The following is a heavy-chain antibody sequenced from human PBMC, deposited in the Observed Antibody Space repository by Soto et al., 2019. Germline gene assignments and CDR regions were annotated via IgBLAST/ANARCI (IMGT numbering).Heavy chain of an antibody. V-gene: IGHV4-34*01. CDR3: AREGGYGSGSYRYGMDV. CDR2: INHSGST. J-gene: IGHJ6*02. Sequence: QVQLQQWGAGLLKPSETLSLTCAVYGGSFSGYYWSWIRQPPGKGLEWIGEINHSGSTNYNPSLKRRVPTSVDTSKNQFSLKLGSVTAADTAVYYWAREGGYGSGSYRYGMDVWGQGTTVTVSS. CDR1: GGSFSGYY. D-gene: IGHD3-10*01.